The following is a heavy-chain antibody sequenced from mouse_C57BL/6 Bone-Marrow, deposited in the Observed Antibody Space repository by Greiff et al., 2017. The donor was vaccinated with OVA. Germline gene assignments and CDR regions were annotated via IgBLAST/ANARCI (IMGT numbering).Heavy chain of an antibody. CDR2: IDPSDSYT. J-gene: IGHJ3*01. V-gene: IGHV1-59*01. CDR1: GYTFTSYW. CDR3: ARYYYGSSPFAY. D-gene: IGHD1-1*01. Sequence: QVQLQQPGAELVRPGTSVKLSCKASGYTFTSYWMHWVKQRPGQGLEWIGVIDPSDSYTNYNQKFKGKATLTVDTSSSTAYMQLSSLTSEDSAVDYCARYYYGSSPFAYWGQGTLVTVSA.